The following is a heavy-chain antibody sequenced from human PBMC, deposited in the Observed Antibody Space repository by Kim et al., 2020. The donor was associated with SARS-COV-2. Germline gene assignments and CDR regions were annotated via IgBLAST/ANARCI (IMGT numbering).Heavy chain of an antibody. J-gene: IGHJ6*02. CDR3: ARPPHISPGYYGVDV. V-gene: IGHV4-39*01. D-gene: IGHD2-21*01. CDR2: RSYSGRT. CDR1: GDSISSSDYY. Sequence: SETLSLTCTVSGDSISSSDYYWAWIRQPPGKGLEWLGSRSYSGRTYYNPSLKSRLTISVDTSKNQVSLQLDSVTAADTAVYSCARPPHISPGYYGVDVWGQGTTVTVSS.